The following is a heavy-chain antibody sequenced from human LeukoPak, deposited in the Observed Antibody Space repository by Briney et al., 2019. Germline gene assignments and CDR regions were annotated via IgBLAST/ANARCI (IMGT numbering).Heavy chain of an antibody. V-gene: IGHV3-53*01. J-gene: IGHJ6*04. Sequence: GGSLRLSCAASGFTVSSNDMSWVRQAPGKGLECISVIYSGGSTDYADSVKGRFTISRDNAKNSLYLQMNSLRAEDTAVYYCAELGITMIGGVWGKGTTVTISS. CDR2: IYSGGST. D-gene: IGHD3-10*02. CDR1: GFTVSSND. CDR3: AELGITMIGGV.